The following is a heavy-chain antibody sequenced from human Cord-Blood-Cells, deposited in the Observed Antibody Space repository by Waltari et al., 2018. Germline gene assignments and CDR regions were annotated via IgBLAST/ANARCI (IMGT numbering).Heavy chain of an antibody. V-gene: IGHV4-39*01. Sequence: QLQLQASGPGLVKPSATLSLTCTVPGGSISSSSYYWGWIRKPPGKGVEWIGSIYYSGSTYYNPSFKSRVTISVDTSKNQFSLKLSSVTAADTAVYYCARQDVLLWFGELLGRAFDIWGQGTMVTVSS. J-gene: IGHJ3*02. CDR1: GGSISSSSYY. CDR3: ARQDVLLWFGELLGRAFDI. CDR2: IYYSGST. D-gene: IGHD3-10*01.